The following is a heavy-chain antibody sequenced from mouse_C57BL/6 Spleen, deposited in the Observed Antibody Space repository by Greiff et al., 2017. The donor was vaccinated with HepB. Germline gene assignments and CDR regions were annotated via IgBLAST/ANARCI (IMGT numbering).Heavy chain of an antibody. D-gene: IGHD2-4*01. J-gene: IGHJ3*01. CDR2: IDPENGDT. CDR3: TTTGRGGDYDYDGVAY. V-gene: IGHV14-4*01. CDR1: GFNIKDDY. Sequence: EVQLQQSGAELVRPGASVKLSCTASGFNIKDDYMHWVKQRPEQGLEWIGWIDPENGDTEYASKFQGKATITADTSSNTAYLQLSSLTSEDTAVYYCTTTGRGGDYDYDGVAYWGQGTLVTVSA.